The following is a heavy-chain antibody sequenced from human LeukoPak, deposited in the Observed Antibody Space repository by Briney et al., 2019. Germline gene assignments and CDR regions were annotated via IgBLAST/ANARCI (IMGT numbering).Heavy chain of an antibody. CDR2: IYYIRNT. Sequence: SETLSLTCTVSGGSVGSAGYYWSWIRQPPGGGLEWIGYIYYIRNTNYNPSLKSRVTMSLDPSKNQFSLKLSSVTAADTAVYYCARTIAAVGGAFFDYWGQGTLVTVSS. J-gene: IGHJ4*02. CDR1: GGSVGSAGYY. CDR3: ARTIAAVGGAFFDY. D-gene: IGHD6-13*01. V-gene: IGHV4-61*08.